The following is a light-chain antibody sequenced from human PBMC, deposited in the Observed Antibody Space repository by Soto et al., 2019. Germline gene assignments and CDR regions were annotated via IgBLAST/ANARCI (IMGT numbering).Light chain of an antibody. J-gene: IGKJ3*01. CDR2: VAS. Sequence: DIQLTQSPSFLSASVGDRVTIPCRASQDISSYLAWYQQKPGKAPNLLTYVASTFQSGVPSSFSGRDFGTEITLPISSLQSEDFATYYCQQVYSNLVTFGPGTKVEIK. CDR1: QDISSY. CDR3: QQVYSNLVT. V-gene: IGKV1-9*01.